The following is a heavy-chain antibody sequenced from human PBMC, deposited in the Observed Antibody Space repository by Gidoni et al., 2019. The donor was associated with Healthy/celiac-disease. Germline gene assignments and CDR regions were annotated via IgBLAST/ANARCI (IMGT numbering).Heavy chain of an antibody. CDR1: GGSFGGYY. CDR3: ARERYSHEVDY. Sequence: QVQLQQWGAGLLKPSETLSLTCAVYGGSFGGYYWSWIRQPPGKGLEWIGEINHSGSTNYNPSLKSRVTISVDTSKNQFSLKLSSVTAADTALYYCARERYSHEVDYWGQGTLVTVSS. J-gene: IGHJ4*02. V-gene: IGHV4-34*01. D-gene: IGHD1-1*01. CDR2: INHSGST.